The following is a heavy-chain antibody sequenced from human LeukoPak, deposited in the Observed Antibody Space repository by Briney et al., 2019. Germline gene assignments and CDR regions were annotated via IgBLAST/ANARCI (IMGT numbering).Heavy chain of an antibody. J-gene: IGHJ4*02. D-gene: IGHD2-2*01. CDR1: GGSFSGYY. CDR2: INHSGST. V-gene: IGHV4-34*01. CDR3: ARGPAGFDY. Sequence: SETLSLTCAVYGGSFSGYYWSWIRQPPGKGLEWIGEINHSGSTNYNPSLKSRVTISVDTSKNQFSLKLSSVTGADTAVYYCARGPAGFDYWGQGTLVTVSS.